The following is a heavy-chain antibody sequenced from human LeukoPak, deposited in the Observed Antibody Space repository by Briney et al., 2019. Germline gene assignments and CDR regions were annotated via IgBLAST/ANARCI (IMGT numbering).Heavy chain of an antibody. D-gene: IGHD3-10*01. Sequence: SQTLPLTCTVSGGSISSSSYYWGWIRQPPGKGLEWIGSIYYSGSTYYNPSLKSRVTISVDTSKNQFSLKLSSVTAADTAVYYCARQTRTSMVRGVITPFDYWGQGTLVTVSS. CDR2: IYYSGST. CDR3: ARQTRTSMVRGVITPFDY. CDR1: GGSISSSSYY. J-gene: IGHJ4*02. V-gene: IGHV4-39*01.